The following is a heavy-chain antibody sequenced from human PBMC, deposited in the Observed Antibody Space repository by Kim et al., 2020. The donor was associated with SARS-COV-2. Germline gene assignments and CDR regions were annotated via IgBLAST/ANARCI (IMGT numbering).Heavy chain of an antibody. V-gene: IGHV3-21*01. CDR1: GFTFSSYS. Sequence: GGSLRLSCAASGFTFSSYSMNWVRQAPGKGLEWVSSISSSSSYIYYADSVKGRFTISRDNAKNSLYLQMNSLRAEDTAVYYCARDAPEYSSGWYGYWGQGTLVTVSS. D-gene: IGHD6-19*01. CDR2: ISSSSSYI. J-gene: IGHJ4*02. CDR3: ARDAPEYSSGWYGY.